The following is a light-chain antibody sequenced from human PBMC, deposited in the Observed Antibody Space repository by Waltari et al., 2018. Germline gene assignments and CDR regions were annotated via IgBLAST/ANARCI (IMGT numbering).Light chain of an antibody. Sequence: NFMLTQPHSVSESVGKTVIISCTGSSDNIANNYVQWYQHRPGSAPVTLIYEDNQRASGVPDRFSGSIDSSSNSASLTISGLRTEDEAYYFCQSYYAYDVIFGGGTKLTVL. V-gene: IGLV6-57*02. CDR3: QSYYAYDVI. CDR1: SDNIANNY. CDR2: EDN. J-gene: IGLJ2*01.